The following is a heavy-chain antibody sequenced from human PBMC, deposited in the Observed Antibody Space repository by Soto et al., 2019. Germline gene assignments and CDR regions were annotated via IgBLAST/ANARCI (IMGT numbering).Heavy chain of an antibody. D-gene: IGHD4-17*01. CDR2: INHSGST. CDR1: GGSFSGYY. CDR3: ARGHRTSTVTLDY. Sequence: QVQLQQWGAGLLKSSETLSLTCAVYGGSFSGYYWSWIRQPPGKGLEWIGEINHSGSTNYNPSLKSRVTISVDTSKNQFSLKLSSVTAADTAVYYCARGHRTSTVTLDYWGQGTLVTVSS. V-gene: IGHV4-34*01. J-gene: IGHJ4*02.